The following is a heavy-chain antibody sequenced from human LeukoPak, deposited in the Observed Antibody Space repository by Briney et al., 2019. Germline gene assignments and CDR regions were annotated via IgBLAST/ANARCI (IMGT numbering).Heavy chain of an antibody. CDR1: GGTFSSYA. CDR2: IIPIFGTA. V-gene: IGHV1-69*05. CDR3: ASDSSGWNQNWYFDY. J-gene: IGHJ4*02. Sequence: ASVKVSCKASGGTFSSYAISWVRQAPGQGLEWMGRIIPIFGTANYAQKVQGRVTITTDESTSTAYMELSSLRSEDTAVYYCASDSSGWNQNWYFDYWGQGTLVTVSS. D-gene: IGHD6-19*01.